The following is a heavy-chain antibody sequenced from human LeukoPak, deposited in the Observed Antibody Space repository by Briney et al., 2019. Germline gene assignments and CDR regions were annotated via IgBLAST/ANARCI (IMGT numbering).Heavy chain of an antibody. CDR2: IYYSGST. V-gene: IGHV4-59*01. J-gene: IGHJ4*02. D-gene: IGHD2-15*01. Sequence: SETLSLTCTVSSGSINSYYWSWIRQPPGKGLEWIGYIYYSGSTKYNPSLKSRVTISVDTSKNRFSLKLSSVTAADTAVYYCARVTGYVVEDYFDYWGQGTLVTVSS. CDR3: ARVTGYVVEDYFDY. CDR1: SGSINSYY.